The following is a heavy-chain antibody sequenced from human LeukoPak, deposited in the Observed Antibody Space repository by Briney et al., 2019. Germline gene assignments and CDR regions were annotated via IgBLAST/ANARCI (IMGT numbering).Heavy chain of an antibody. CDR3: VRDKDWAFDY. J-gene: IGHJ4*02. CDR2: ITVDLSII. Sequence: GGPLRLSCTSSALTLSFYSMNWVRQAPGKGLEWISHITVDLSIIDYADSVRGRFTISRDKAKNALYLQMNSLRAEDTAVYYCVRDKDWAFDYWGRGTLISVSS. V-gene: IGHV3-48*01. D-gene: IGHD3-9*01. CDR1: ALTLSFYS.